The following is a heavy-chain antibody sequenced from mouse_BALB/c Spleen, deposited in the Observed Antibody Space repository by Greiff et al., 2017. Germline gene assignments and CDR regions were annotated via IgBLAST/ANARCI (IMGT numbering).Heavy chain of an antibody. J-gene: IGHJ4*01. V-gene: IGHV5-9-4*01. Sequence: EVHLVESGGGLVKPGGSLKLSCAASGFTFSSYAMSWVRQSPEKRLEWVAEISSGGSYTYYPDTVTGRFTISRDNAKNTLYLEMSSLRSEDTAMYYCARSRDYYAMDYWGQGTSVTVSS. CDR3: ARSRDYYAMDY. CDR1: GFTFSSYA. CDR2: ISSGGSYT.